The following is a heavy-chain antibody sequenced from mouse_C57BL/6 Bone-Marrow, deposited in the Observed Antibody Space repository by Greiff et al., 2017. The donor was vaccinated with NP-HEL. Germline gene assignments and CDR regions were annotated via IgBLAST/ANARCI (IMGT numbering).Heavy chain of an antibody. CDR3: AIYYDYDGWYFDV. D-gene: IGHD2-4*01. CDR1: GYAFTNYL. CDR2: INPGSGGT. V-gene: IGHV1-54*01. J-gene: IGHJ1*03. Sequence: VQLQQSGAELVRPGTSVKVSCKASGYAFTNYLIEWVKQRPGQGLEWIGVINPGSGGTNYNEKFKGKATLTADKSSSTAYMQLSSLTSEDSAVYCCAIYYDYDGWYFDVWGTGTTVTVSS.